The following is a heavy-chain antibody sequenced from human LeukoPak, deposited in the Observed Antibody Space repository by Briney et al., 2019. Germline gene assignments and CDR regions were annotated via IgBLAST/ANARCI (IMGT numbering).Heavy chain of an antibody. CDR1: GFTFSSYW. CDR2: IKQDGSEK. V-gene: IGHV3-7*02. CDR3: ARVIYSGWEGELSD. D-gene: IGHD6-19*01. J-gene: IGHJ4*02. Sequence: QTGGSLRLSCAASGFTFSSYWMSWVRQAPGKGLEWVANIKQDGSEKYYVDSVKGRFTISRDNAKNSLYLQMNSLRAEDTAVYYCARVIYSGWEGELSDWGQGTLVTVSS.